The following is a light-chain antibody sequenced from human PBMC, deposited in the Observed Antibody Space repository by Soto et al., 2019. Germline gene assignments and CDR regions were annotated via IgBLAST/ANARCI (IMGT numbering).Light chain of an antibody. V-gene: IGKV3-15*01. J-gene: IGKJ1*01. CDR3: QEYNTWPWT. CDR2: GAS. Sequence: VLTQSTGTLSLSPGERAALSCRASQSVNSNLAWYQQKLGQAPRVLIFGASTRATGIPARFSGSGSGTEFSLTINSLQAEDFAVYYCQEYNTWPWTFGQGTKVDI. CDR1: QSVNSN.